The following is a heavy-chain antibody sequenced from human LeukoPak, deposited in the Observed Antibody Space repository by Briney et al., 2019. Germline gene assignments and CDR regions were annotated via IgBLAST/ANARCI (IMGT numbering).Heavy chain of an antibody. J-gene: IGHJ6*03. CDR1: GYTFTSYG. D-gene: IGHD6-19*01. V-gene: IGHV1-18*01. CDR2: ISAYNGNT. CDR3: ARVVSSGWYLGPYYYYYMDV. Sequence: ASVKVSCKASGYTFTSYGISWVRQAPGQGLEWMGWISAYNGNTNYAQKLQSRVTMTTDTSTSTAYMELRSLRSDDTAVYYCARVVSSGWYLGPYYYYYMDVWGKGTTVTVSS.